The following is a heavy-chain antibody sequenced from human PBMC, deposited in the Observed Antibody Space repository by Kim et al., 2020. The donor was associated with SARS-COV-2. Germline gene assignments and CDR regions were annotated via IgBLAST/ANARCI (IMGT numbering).Heavy chain of an antibody. J-gene: IGHJ6*02. D-gene: IGHD7-27*01. CDR3: ARLGTWRGYYYYYGMDV. Sequence: SETLSLTCAVYGGSFSGYYWSWIRQPPGKGLEWIGEINHSGSTNYNPSLKSRVTISADTSKNQFSLKLSSVTAADTAVYYCARLGTWRGYYYYYGMDVWGQGTTVTVSS. CDR2: INHSGST. V-gene: IGHV4-34*01. CDR1: GGSFSGYY.